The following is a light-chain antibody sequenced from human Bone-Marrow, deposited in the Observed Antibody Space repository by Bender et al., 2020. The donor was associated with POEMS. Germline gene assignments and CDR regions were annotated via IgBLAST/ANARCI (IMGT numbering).Light chain of an antibody. CDR1: SGDVGGYDL. CDR3: CSYSSSIIVV. V-gene: IGLV2-23*02. Sequence: QSALTQPASVSGSPGQSITISCSGSSGDVGGYDLVSWYQQLPGKAPKLMIYDVSKRPSGVSNRFSGSKSGNTASLTISGLRAEDEADYYCCSYSSSIIVVFGGGTKLTVL. CDR2: DVS. J-gene: IGLJ2*01.